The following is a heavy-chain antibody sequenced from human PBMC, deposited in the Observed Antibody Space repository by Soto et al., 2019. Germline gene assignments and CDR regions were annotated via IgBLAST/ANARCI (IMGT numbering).Heavy chain of an antibody. Sequence: PGGSLRLSCAASGFTFSSYGMHWVRQAPGKGLEWVAVISYDGSNKYYADSVKGRFTTSRDNSKNTLYLQMNSLRAEDTAVYYCAKVGYDSSGYYSYYDYWGQGTLVTVSS. CDR1: GFTFSSYG. V-gene: IGHV3-30*18. CDR3: AKVGYDSSGYYSYYDY. CDR2: ISYDGSNK. D-gene: IGHD3-22*01. J-gene: IGHJ4*02.